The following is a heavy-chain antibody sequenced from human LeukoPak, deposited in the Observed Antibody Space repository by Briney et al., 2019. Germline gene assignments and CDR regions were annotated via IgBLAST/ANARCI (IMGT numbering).Heavy chain of an antibody. D-gene: IGHD3-10*01. J-gene: IGHJ4*02. V-gene: IGHV4-39*07. CDR3: ARDPVTYCYGSGDY. CDR2: IYYSVST. CDR1: GGSISSSSHY. Sequence: TSETLSLTCTVSGGSISSSSHYWGWIRQPPGKGLEWIGSIYYSVSTYYNPSLKSRVTISVDTSKNQFSLKLSSVTAADTAVYYCARDPVTYCYGSGDYWGQGTLVPVSS.